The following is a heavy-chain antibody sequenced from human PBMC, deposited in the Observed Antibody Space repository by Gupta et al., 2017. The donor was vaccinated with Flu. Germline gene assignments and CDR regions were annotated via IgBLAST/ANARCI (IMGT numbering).Heavy chain of an antibody. CDR2: INPHSGST. CDR1: GYTFTAYY. V-gene: IGHV1-2*06. J-gene: IGHJ5*02. D-gene: IGHD2-2*02. Sequence: QVQLVQSGPDVKEPGASVKVSCKASGYTFTAYYIHWVRQAPGQGLEWVGRINPHSGSTNYEQKFQGRVTMTMDTSISTAYMDLSRLRSDDTAVYYCAREKYCSSASCYRWFDPWGQGTLVTVSS. CDR3: AREKYCSSASCYRWFDP.